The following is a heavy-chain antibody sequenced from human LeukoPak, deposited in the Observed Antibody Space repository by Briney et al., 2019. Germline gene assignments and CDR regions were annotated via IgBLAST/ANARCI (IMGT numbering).Heavy chain of an antibody. CDR1: GGSISSYY. Sequence: PSETLSLTFTVSGGSISSYYWSWIRQPAGKGLEWIGRIYTSGSTNYSPSLKSRVTMSVDTSKNQFSLKLTSVTAADTAVYYCARGGPYDSGSFYFDYWGQGTLVTVSS. D-gene: IGHD1-26*01. CDR3: ARGGPYDSGSFYFDY. CDR2: IYTSGST. V-gene: IGHV4-4*07. J-gene: IGHJ4*02.